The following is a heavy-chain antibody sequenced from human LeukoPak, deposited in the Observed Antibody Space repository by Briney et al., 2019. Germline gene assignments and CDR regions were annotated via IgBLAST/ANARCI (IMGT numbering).Heavy chain of an antibody. Sequence: GASVKVSCKASGYTFSSYDINWVRQATGQGLEWMGWMNPNSGNTGYAQTFQGRVTMTRDTSISTAYMELSRLRSDDTAVHYCARGGYCSSTRCYSSTNFDYWGQGTLVTVSS. CDR2: MNPNSGNT. J-gene: IGHJ4*02. V-gene: IGHV1-8*01. CDR3: ARGGYCSSTRCYSSTNFDY. D-gene: IGHD2-2*01. CDR1: GYTFSSYD.